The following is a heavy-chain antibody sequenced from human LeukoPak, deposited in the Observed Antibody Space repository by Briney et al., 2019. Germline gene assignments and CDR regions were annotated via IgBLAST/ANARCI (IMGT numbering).Heavy chain of an antibody. CDR2: ISSNSSAK. D-gene: IGHD1-26*01. CDR1: RYSFSDFS. V-gene: IGHV3-48*02. Sequence: GGSLRLSCAASRYSFSDFSMNWVRQAPGKGLEWVSYISSNSSAKYYADSVKGRFTISRDNAKNSLYLQMSTLRDEDTAVYYCSQDLHSGGYTFDGWGQGTLVTVSS. J-gene: IGHJ4*02. CDR3: SQDLHSGGYTFDG.